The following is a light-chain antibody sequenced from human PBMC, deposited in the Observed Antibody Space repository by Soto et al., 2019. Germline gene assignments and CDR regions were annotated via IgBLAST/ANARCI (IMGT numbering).Light chain of an antibody. CDR2: DVN. V-gene: IGLV2-8*01. J-gene: IGLJ2*01. CDR1: SSDVGRYKY. CDR3: SSYADNNGLV. Sequence: QSALTQPPSASGSPGQSVTISCTGTSSDVGRYKYVSWYQHHPGKAPKLIIHDVNKRPSGVPDRFSGYKSGNTASLTVSGLQGEDEADYYCSSYADNNGLVFGGGTKLTVL.